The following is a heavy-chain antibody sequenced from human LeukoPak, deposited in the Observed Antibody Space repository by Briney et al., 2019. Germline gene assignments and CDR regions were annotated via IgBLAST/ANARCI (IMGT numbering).Heavy chain of an antibody. Sequence: GGSLRLSCAASGFTVSSNYMSWVRKAPGKGLEWVSYISHSSRTIYYADSVKGRFTISRDNAKNSLYLQMNSLRAEDSAVYYCARDRLHYGEYEKTFDYWGQGTLVTVSS. J-gene: IGHJ4*02. CDR1: GFTVSSNY. CDR2: ISHSSRTI. CDR3: ARDRLHYGEYEKTFDY. D-gene: IGHD4-17*01. V-gene: IGHV3-48*01.